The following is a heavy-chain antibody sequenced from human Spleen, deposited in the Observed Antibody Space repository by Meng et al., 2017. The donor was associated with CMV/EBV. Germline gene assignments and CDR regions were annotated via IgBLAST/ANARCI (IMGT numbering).Heavy chain of an antibody. V-gene: IGHV1-2*02. CDR2: INPNSGGT. D-gene: IGHD4-11*01. CDR3: ASTSPDYPYYFDY. Sequence: VERVQSWGEVKKPGAEVKVSCKASGYTFTGYYMHWVRQAPGQGLEWMGWINPNSGGTNYAQKFQGRVTMTRDTSISTAYMELSRLRSDDTAVYYCASTSPDYPYYFDYWGQGTLVTVSS. CDR1: GYTFTGYY. J-gene: IGHJ4*02.